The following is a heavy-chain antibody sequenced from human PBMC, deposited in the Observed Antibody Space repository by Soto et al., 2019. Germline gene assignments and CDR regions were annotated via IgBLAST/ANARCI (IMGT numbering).Heavy chain of an antibody. Sequence: QVHLVQSGAEVKKPGASVKVSCKTSGYTFTNYGISWMRQAPGQGLEWMGWISTNNGNTKYAQKFQGRVTVTTDTSPGTAYMELRTLRPDDTAVYYCARGGGDYNNYWFDPWGQGTQFTVSS. CDR2: ISTNNGNT. V-gene: IGHV1-18*01. CDR3: ARGGGDYNNYWFDP. CDR1: GYTFTNYG. D-gene: IGHD4-4*01. J-gene: IGHJ5*02.